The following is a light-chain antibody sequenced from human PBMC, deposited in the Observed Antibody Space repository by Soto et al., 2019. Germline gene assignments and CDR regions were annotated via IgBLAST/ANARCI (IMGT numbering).Light chain of an antibody. CDR3: QQFSSYPLT. J-gene: IGKJ4*01. V-gene: IGKV3-20*01. CDR2: DAS. Sequence: EFVFTQSPGTLSLSPGETATLSSRASQTVRNNYLAWYQQKPGQAPRLLIYDASSRATGVPDRFSGGGSGTDFTLTISRLEPEDFAVYYCQQFSSYPLTFGGGTKVDIK. CDR1: QTVRNNY.